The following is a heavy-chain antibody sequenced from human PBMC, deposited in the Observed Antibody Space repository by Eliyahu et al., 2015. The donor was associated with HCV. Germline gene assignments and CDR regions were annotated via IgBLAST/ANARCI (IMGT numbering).Heavy chain of an antibody. D-gene: IGHD3-22*01. CDR2: ITYSSSTI. CDR3: ARITYYYDSSGYDKSTFDY. Sequence: EVQLVESGGGLVQPGGSLXLSCAASGFTFSSYSMNWVRQAPGKGLEWVSYITYSSSTIYYADSVKGRFTISRDNAKNLLYLQMNSLXAEDTAVYYCARITYYYDSSGYDKSTFDYWGQGTLVTVSS. J-gene: IGHJ4*02. V-gene: IGHV3-48*01. CDR1: GFTFSSYS.